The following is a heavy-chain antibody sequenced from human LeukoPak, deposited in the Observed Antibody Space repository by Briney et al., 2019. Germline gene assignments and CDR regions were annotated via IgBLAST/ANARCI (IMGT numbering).Heavy chain of an antibody. CDR2: IKQDGSEK. J-gene: IGHJ4*02. Sequence: PGGSLRLSCAASGFTFSAYWMSWVRQAPGKGLDWVANIKQDGSEKYYVGSVKGRFTISRDNVKNSLYLQMNNLRAEDTAVYYCARDPEYYSDSSFKDYWGQGTLVTVSS. D-gene: IGHD3-22*01. CDR1: GFTFSAYW. V-gene: IGHV3-7*01. CDR3: ARDPEYYSDSSFKDY.